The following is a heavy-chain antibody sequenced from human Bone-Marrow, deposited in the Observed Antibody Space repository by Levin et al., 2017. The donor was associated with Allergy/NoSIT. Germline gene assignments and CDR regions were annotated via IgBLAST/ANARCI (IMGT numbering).Heavy chain of an antibody. CDR2: INPNSGGT. Sequence: ASVKVSCKASGYTFTGYYMHWVRQAPGQGLEWMGWINPNSGGTNYAQKFQGRVTMTRDTSISTAYMELSRLRSDDTAVYYCARDPRAFIVGAMSYYGMDVWGQGTTVTVSS. J-gene: IGHJ6*02. V-gene: IGHV1-2*02. CDR1: GYTFTGYY. D-gene: IGHD1-26*01. CDR3: ARDPRAFIVGAMSYYGMDV.